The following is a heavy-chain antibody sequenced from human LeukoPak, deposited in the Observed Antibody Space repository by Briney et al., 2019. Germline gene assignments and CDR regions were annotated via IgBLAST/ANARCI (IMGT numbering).Heavy chain of an antibody. J-gene: IGHJ4*02. V-gene: IGHV3-23*01. CDR2: ISGSGGST. CDR3: AKVGGQMVRGILFDY. D-gene: IGHD3-10*01. Sequence: GGSLRLSCAASGFTFSSYAMSWVRQAPGKGLEWVSAISGSGGSTYYADSVKGRFTISRDNSKNTLYLQMNSLRAEDTAVYYCAKVGGQMVRGILFDYWGQGTLVTVSS. CDR1: GFTFSSYA.